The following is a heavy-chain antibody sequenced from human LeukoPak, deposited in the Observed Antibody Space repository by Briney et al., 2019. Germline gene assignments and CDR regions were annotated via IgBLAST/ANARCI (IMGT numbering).Heavy chain of an antibody. Sequence: GGSLRLSCAASGFTFSSYAMRWVRQAPGKGLEWVSAISGSGGSTYYADSVKGRFTISRDNSKNTLYLQMNSLRAEDTAVYYCAKDLGYYYGSGSYPSDYWGQGTLVTVSS. V-gene: IGHV3-23*01. D-gene: IGHD3-10*01. J-gene: IGHJ4*02. CDR1: GFTFSSYA. CDR3: AKDLGYYYGSGSYPSDY. CDR2: ISGSGGST.